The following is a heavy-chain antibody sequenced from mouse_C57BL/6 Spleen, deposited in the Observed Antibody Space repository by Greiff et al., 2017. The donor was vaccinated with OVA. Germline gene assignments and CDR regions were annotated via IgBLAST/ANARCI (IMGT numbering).Heavy chain of an antibody. J-gene: IGHJ4*01. CDR1: GFTFSSYA. Sequence: EVQLVESGEGLVKPGGSLKLSCAASGFTFSSYAMSWVRQTPEKRLEWVAYISSGGDYIYYADTVKGRFTISRDNARNTLYLQMSSLKSEDTAMYYCTRGPYYCGSSYDYAMDYWGQGTSVTVSS. D-gene: IGHD1-1*01. CDR2: ISSGGDYI. CDR3: TRGPYYCGSSYDYAMDY. V-gene: IGHV5-9-1*02.